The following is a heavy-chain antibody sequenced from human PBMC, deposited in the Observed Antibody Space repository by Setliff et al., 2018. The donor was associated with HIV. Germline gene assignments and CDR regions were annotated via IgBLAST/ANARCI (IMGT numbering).Heavy chain of an antibody. D-gene: IGHD3-22*01. Sequence: PSETLSLTCTVSGGSISSGGYYWSWIRQHPGKGLEWIGYIYYSGSTYYNPSLKSRVTISVDTSKNQFSLKLSSVTAADTAVYYCARLRITMIMMLNYFDYWGQGTLVTVSS. CDR2: IYYSGST. V-gene: IGHV4-31*03. CDR3: ARLRITMIMMLNYFDY. CDR1: GGSISSGGYY. J-gene: IGHJ4*02.